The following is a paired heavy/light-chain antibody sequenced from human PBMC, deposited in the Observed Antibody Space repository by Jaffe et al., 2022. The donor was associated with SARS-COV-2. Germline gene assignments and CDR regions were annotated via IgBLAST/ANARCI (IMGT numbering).Heavy chain of an antibody. D-gene: IGHD3-22*01. V-gene: IGHV3-9*01. J-gene: IGHJ4*02. Sequence: EVQLVESGGGLVQPGRSLRLSCVASGFSFDDYAMQWVRQAPGKGLEWVSGISWNSGSLGYADSVKGRFTISRDNAKNSLYLQMDSLRAEDTAFYYCARDHADYYDTSGYYFDYWGQGTLVTVSS. CDR2: ISWNSGSL. CDR3: ARDHADYYDTSGYYFDY. CDR1: GFSFDDYA.
Light chain of an antibody. CDR2: AAS. Sequence: DIQMTQSPSSLSASVGDRVTITCRASQNIGTYLNWYQQKSGKAPKVLISAASSLQSGVPSRFSGSGSGTDFTLTITSLQPEDFATYYCQQSRSAPRTFGQGTKVEIK. J-gene: IGKJ1*01. CDR3: QQSRSAPRT. CDR1: QNIGTY. V-gene: IGKV1-39*01.